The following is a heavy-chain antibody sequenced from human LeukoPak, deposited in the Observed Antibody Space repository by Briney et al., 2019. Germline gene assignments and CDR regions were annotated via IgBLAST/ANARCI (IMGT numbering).Heavy chain of an antibody. CDR2: ISSSGSTI. J-gene: IGHJ3*02. D-gene: IGHD3-10*01. V-gene: IGHV3-11*04. CDR3: ARGEARGVIHALDI. Sequence: PGGSLRLSCAASGFTFSDYYMSWIRQAPGKGLEWVSYISSSGSTIYYADSVKGRFTISRDNAKNSLYLQMNSLRAEDTAVYYCARGEARGVIHALDIWGQGTMVTVSS. CDR1: GFTFSDYY.